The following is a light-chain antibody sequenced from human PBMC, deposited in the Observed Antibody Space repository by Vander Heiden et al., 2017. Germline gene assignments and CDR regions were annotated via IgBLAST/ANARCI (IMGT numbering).Light chain of an antibody. Sequence: DIQMTQSPSSLSASVGDRVTITCRASQSISNYLNWYQQKPGKAPKLLIYAASSLQSGVSSRFSGSGSGTDFTLTISSLQPEYFATYYCQQSYSSPWTFGPGTKVEI. V-gene: IGKV1-39*01. CDR3: QQSYSSPWT. CDR1: QSISNY. J-gene: IGKJ1*01. CDR2: AAS.